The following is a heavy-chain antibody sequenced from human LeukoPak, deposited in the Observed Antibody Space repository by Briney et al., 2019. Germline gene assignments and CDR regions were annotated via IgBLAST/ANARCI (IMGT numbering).Heavy chain of an antibody. CDR3: ARGLGDWGRVDY. Sequence: GGSLRLSCAASGFIVSSTYMSWVRQAPGRGLEWVSVIYRGGATYYADSVQGRFTISRDNSKNTLYLQLNSLRVEDTAVYYCARGLGDWGRVDYWGQGTLVTVSS. CDR1: GFIVSSTY. V-gene: IGHV3-66*02. CDR2: IYRGGAT. J-gene: IGHJ4*02. D-gene: IGHD2-21*02.